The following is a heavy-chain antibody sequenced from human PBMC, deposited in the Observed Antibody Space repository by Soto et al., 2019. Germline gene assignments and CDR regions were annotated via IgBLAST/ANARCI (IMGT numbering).Heavy chain of an antibody. Sequence: PGGSLRLSCAASVFTFSSYDLHWVREAPGKVLEWLAVISYDGSNKYYADSVKGRFTISRDNSKNTLYLQMNSLRAEDTAVYYCAKDQYYYDSSGYYIPYYYGMDVWGQGTTLTVSS. D-gene: IGHD3-22*01. CDR3: AKDQYYYDSSGYYIPYYYGMDV. CDR1: VFTFSSYD. V-gene: IGHV3-30*18. J-gene: IGHJ6*02. CDR2: ISYDGSNK.